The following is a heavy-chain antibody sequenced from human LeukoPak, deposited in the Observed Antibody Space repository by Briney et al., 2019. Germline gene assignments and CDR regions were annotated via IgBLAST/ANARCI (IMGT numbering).Heavy chain of an antibody. CDR1: GFTFSSYG. D-gene: IGHD3-10*01. J-gene: IGHJ4*02. CDR3: AKAPSGLWFGFFDY. CDR2: ISHDGSNK. Sequence: GGSLRLSCAASGFTFSSYGLHWVRQAPGKGLEWVAVISHDGSNKYYADSVKGRFTISRDNSKNTLYLQTNSLRAEDTAVYYCAKAPSGLWFGFFDYWGQGTLVTVSS. V-gene: IGHV3-30*18.